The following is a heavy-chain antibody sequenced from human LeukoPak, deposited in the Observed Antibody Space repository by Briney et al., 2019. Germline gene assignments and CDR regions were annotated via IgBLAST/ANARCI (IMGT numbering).Heavy chain of an antibody. D-gene: IGHD3-10*01. CDR1: GYTFTGYY. Sequence: GASVKVSCKASGYTFTGYYMHWVRQAPGQGLEWMGWINPNSGGTNYAQKFQGRVTMTRDTSISTAYMELSRLRSDDTAVYYCARDQDFQTIWFGELLRGYYFDYWGQGTLVTVSS. J-gene: IGHJ4*02. CDR2: INPNSGGT. V-gene: IGHV1-2*02. CDR3: ARDQDFQTIWFGELLRGYYFDY.